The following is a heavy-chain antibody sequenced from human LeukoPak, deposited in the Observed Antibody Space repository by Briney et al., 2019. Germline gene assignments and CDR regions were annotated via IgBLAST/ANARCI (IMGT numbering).Heavy chain of an antibody. CDR1: GYTFTGYY. V-gene: IGHV1-2*02. D-gene: IGHD3-22*01. Sequence: ASVKASCKASGYTFTGYYMHWVRQAPGQGLEWMGWINPNSGGTNYAQKFQGRVTMTRDTSISTAYMELSRLRSDDTAVYYCARDLGYYDSSGYGGYWGQGTLVTVSS. J-gene: IGHJ4*02. CDR2: INPNSGGT. CDR3: ARDLGYYDSSGYGGY.